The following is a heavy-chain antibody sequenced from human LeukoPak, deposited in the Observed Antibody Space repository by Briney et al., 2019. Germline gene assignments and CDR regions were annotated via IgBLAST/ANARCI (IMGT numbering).Heavy chain of an antibody. V-gene: IGHV3-15*01. CDR1: GFTFSNAW. D-gene: IGHD3-3*01. CDR3: TTDIRYDFWSGYNSRVYFDY. Sequence: PGGSLRLSCAASGFTFSNAWMSWVCQAPGKGLEWVGRIKSKTDGGTTDYAAPVKGRFTISRDDSKNTLYLQMNSLKTEDTAVYYCTTDIRYDFWSGYNSRVYFDYWGQGTLVTVSS. CDR2: IKSKTDGGTT. J-gene: IGHJ4*02.